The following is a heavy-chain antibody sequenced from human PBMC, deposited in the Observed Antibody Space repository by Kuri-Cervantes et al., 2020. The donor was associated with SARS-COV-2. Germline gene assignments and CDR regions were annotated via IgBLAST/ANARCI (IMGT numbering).Heavy chain of an antibody. J-gene: IGHJ4*02. Sequence: SETLSLTCSVSGESIGSYIYYWSWIRQPAGKRLEWIGRVYNGGSTNYNPSLQSRVTISVDTSKNRFSLKLNSVTAADTAVYYCAREPQYGDFFDYWGQGTLVTVSS. CDR2: VYNGGST. D-gene: IGHD4-17*01. CDR1: GESIGSYIYY. CDR3: AREPQYGDFFDY. V-gene: IGHV4-61*02.